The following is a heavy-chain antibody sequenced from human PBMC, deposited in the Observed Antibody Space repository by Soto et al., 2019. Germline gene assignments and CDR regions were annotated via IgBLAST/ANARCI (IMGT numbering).Heavy chain of an antibody. CDR3: ARDANRVVPAAMDFDY. V-gene: IGHV3-30-3*01. CDR2: ISYDGSNK. CDR1: GFTFSSYA. J-gene: IGHJ4*02. D-gene: IGHD2-2*01. Sequence: GGSLRLSCAASGFTFSSYAMHWVRQAPGKGLEWVAVISYDGSNKYYADSVKGRFTISRDNSKNTLYLQMNSLRAEDTAVYYCARDANRVVPAAMDFDYWGQGTLVTVSS.